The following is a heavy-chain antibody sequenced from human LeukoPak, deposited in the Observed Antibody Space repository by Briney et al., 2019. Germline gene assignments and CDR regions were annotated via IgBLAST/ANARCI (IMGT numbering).Heavy chain of an antibody. CDR1: GFTFSSYW. CDR2: IKEDGSEK. CDR3: ARSLASSGFGI. J-gene: IGHJ3*02. V-gene: IGHV3-7*01. D-gene: IGHD1-1*01. Sequence: GGSLRLSCAASGFTFSSYWMTWVRQAPGKGLEWVANIKEDGSEKYYVDSVKGRFTISRDNAKNSLYLQMNSLRAEDTAVYYCARSLASSGFGIWGQGTMVTVSS.